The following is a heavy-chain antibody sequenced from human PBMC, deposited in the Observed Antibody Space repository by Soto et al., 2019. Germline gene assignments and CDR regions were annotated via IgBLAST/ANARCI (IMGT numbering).Heavy chain of an antibody. V-gene: IGHV1-69*12. CDR2: IIPIFGTA. D-gene: IGHD3-10*01. CDR1: GGTFSSYA. Sequence: QVQLVQSGAEVKKPGSSVKVSCKASGGTFSSYAISWVRQAPGQGLEWMGGIIPIFGTANYAQKFQGRVTITADESTSTAYMELSSLRSEDTAVYYCAREDYYGSGRAVYYYYYGMDVWGQGTTVTVSS. J-gene: IGHJ6*02. CDR3: AREDYYGSGRAVYYYYYGMDV.